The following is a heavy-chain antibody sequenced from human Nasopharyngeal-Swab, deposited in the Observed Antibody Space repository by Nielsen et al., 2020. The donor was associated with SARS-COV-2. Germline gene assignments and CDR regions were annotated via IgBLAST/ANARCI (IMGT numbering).Heavy chain of an antibody. CDR3: ARLGITMVRGVSGGYYFDY. J-gene: IGHJ4*02. CDR1: GYSFTSYW. Sequence: GGSLRLSCKGSGYSFTSYWIGWVRQMPGKGLEWMGIIYPGDSDTRYSPSFQGQVTISADKSISTAYLQWSSLKASDTVMYYCARLGITMVRGVSGGYYFDYWGQGTLVTVSS. CDR2: IYPGDSDT. V-gene: IGHV5-51*01. D-gene: IGHD3-10*01.